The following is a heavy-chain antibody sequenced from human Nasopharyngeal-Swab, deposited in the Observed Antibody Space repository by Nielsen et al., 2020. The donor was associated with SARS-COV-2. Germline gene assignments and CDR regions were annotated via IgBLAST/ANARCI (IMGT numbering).Heavy chain of an antibody. CDR3: ARSRGIRGNYYYYGMDV. D-gene: IGHD6-13*01. CDR1: GYTFTSYY. Sequence: ASVKVSCKASGYTFTSYYMHWVRHAPGQGLEWMGIINPSGGSTSYAQKFQGRVNMTRDTSTSTVYMELSSLRSEDTAVYYCARSRGIRGNYYYYGMDVWGQGTTVTVSS. J-gene: IGHJ6*02. V-gene: IGHV1-46*01. CDR2: INPSGGST.